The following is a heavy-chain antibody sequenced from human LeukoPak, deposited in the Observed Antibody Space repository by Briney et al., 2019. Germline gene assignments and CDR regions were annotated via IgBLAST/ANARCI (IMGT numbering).Heavy chain of an antibody. CDR2: INHSGST. D-gene: IGHD3-22*01. Sequence: GSLRLSCAASGFTFSDYYMSWIRQPPGKGLEWIGEINHSGSTNYNPSLKSRVTISVDTSKNQFSLKLSSVTAADTAVYYCARGRNYYDSSGPSGYWGQGTLVTVSS. J-gene: IGHJ4*02. CDR3: ARGRNYYDSSGPSGY. CDR1: GFTFSDYY. V-gene: IGHV4-34*01.